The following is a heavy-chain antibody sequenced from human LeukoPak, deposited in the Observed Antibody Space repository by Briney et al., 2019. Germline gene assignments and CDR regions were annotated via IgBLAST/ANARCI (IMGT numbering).Heavy chain of an antibody. CDR1: GGSFSGYY. J-gene: IGHJ4*02. CDR3: AREATTPHSYYFDY. D-gene: IGHD1-14*01. CDR2: INHSGST. V-gene: IGHV4-34*01. Sequence: PSETLSLTCAVYGGSFSGYYWSWIRQPPGKGLEWIGEINHSGSTNYNPSLKSRVTISVDTSKNQFSLKLSSVTAADTAVYYCAREATTPHSYYFDYWGQGTLVTVSS.